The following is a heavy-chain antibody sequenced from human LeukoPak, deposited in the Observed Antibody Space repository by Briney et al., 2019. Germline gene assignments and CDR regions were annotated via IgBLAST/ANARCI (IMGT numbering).Heavy chain of an antibody. CDR1: GFTFSSYG. CDR3: ANAYYYGSGSYDAFAI. CDR2: ISAYNGNT. Sequence: ASVKVSCKASGFTFSSYGFTWVRQAPGQGLEWMGWISAYNGNTNYAQNLQGRVTMTTDTSTSTAYMELKSLISDDTAVYYCANAYYYGSGSYDAFAIWGQGTMVTVSS. J-gene: IGHJ3*02. V-gene: IGHV1-18*01. D-gene: IGHD3-10*01.